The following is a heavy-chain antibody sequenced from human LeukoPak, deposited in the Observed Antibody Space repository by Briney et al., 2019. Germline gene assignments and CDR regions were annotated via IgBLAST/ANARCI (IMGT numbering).Heavy chain of an antibody. CDR1: GGSSSAYW. J-gene: IGHJ6*03. V-gene: IGHV4-34*01. D-gene: IGHD6-13*01. Sequence: SETLSLTCAVYGGSSSAYWWSWIRQPPGKGLEWIGSIYYSGSTYYNPSLKSRVTISVDTSKNQFSLKLSSVTAADTAVYYCARLVAAAAYYMDVWGKGTTVTVSS. CDR3: ARLVAAAAYYMDV. CDR2: IYYSGST.